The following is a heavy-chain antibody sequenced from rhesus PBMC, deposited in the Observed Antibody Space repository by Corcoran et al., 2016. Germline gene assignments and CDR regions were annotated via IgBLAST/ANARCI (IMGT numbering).Heavy chain of an antibody. V-gene: IGHV4-173*01. J-gene: IGHJ4*01. CDR3: ARVTYYYSGSYYYYFDY. CDR2: VSGSGGST. Sequence: QLQLQESGPGLVKPSETLSLTCAVSGYSISSGYGWSWIRQPPGKGLEWIGRVSGSGGSTDYNPSLKSRVTISTDTYKNQFSLKLSSVTAADTAVYYCARVTYYYSGSYYYYFDYWGQGVLVTVSS. D-gene: IGHD3-16*01. CDR1: GYSISSGYG.